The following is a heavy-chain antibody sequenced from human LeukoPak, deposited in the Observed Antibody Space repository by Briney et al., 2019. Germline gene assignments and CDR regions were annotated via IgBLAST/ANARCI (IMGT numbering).Heavy chain of an antibody. D-gene: IGHD3-16*01. Sequence: TSETLSLTCTVSGGSISSGSYYWSWIRQPAGKGLEWIGRIYTSGSTNYNPSLKSRLTISVDTSKNQFSLKLSSVTAADTAVYYCARETSQKGAHYMDVWGKGTTVTISS. J-gene: IGHJ6*03. V-gene: IGHV4-61*02. CDR1: GGSISSGSYY. CDR3: ARETSQKGAHYMDV. CDR2: IYTSGST.